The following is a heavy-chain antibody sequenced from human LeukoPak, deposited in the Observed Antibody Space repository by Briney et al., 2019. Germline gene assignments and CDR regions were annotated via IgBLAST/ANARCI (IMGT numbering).Heavy chain of an antibody. V-gene: IGHV4-4*07. D-gene: IGHD3-3*01. Sequence: SETLSLTCTVSGGSINSYWSWIRQPAGKGLEWIGRISGSGTITYNPALQSRLSISIDTSKNQFSLKLMSVTAADTAVYYCARDREYYDFWSGYYHFDYWGQGTLVTVSS. CDR3: ARDREYYDFWSGYYHFDY. CDR2: ISGSGTI. J-gene: IGHJ4*02. CDR1: GGSINSY.